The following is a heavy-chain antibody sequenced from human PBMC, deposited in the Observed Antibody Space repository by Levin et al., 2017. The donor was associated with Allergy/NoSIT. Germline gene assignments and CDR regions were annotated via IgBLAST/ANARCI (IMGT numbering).Heavy chain of an antibody. CDR2: ISASDGNT. V-gene: IGHV3-23*01. D-gene: IGHD1-14*01. CDR3: AKVRATGVWYFDY. Sequence: GSLRLSCAASGFTFSSYAMNWVRQAPGKGLEWVSAISASDGNTYYADSVRGRFTISRDNSKNTLYLQMNSLRAEDTAVYYCAKVRATGVWYFDYWGQGALVTVSS. CDR1: GFTFSSYA. J-gene: IGHJ4*02.